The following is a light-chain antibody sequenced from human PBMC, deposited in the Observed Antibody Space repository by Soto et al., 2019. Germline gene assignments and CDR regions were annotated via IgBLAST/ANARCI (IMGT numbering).Light chain of an antibody. Sequence: DIQMTQSPSSLSAFVGDGVTITCRASQGIRTHLAWFQQRPGKAPKSLIYAASSLHSGVPSRFSGSGYGTDFTLTISSLQPEDFAIYYCQQYVSYPYTFGQGTKLEIK. CDR1: QGIRTH. J-gene: IGKJ2*01. CDR3: QQYVSYPYT. V-gene: IGKV1-16*01. CDR2: AAS.